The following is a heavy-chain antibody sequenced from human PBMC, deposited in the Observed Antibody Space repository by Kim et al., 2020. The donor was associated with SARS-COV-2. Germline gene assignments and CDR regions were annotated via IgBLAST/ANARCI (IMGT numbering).Heavy chain of an antibody. CDR3: ARAVARYFDH. CDR1: GFTFDDYA. J-gene: IGHJ4*02. V-gene: IGHV3-43*02. Sequence: GGSLRLSCAASGFTFDDYAIHWVRQAPGKGLEWVSLISGDGDTTYYSDSVKGRFTISRDKSKNSLFLAMNRLRSEDTALYYCARAVARYFDHWGQGTPVT. D-gene: IGHD1-20*01. CDR2: ISGDGDTT.